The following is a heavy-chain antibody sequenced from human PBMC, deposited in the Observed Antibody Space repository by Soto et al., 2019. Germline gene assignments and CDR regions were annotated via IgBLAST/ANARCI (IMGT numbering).Heavy chain of an antibody. D-gene: IGHD3-3*01. CDR2: ISSRSSYI. V-gene: IGHV3-21*01. CDR1: GFTFSSYS. CDR3: ARGTYYDFWSGYLNYYYYGMDV. Sequence: EVQLVESGGGLVKPGGSLRLSCAASGFTFSSYSMNWVRQAPGKGLEWVSSISSRSSYIYYADSVKGRFTISRDNAKNSLYLQMNSLRAEDTAVYYCARGTYYDFWSGYLNYYYYGMDVW. J-gene: IGHJ6*01.